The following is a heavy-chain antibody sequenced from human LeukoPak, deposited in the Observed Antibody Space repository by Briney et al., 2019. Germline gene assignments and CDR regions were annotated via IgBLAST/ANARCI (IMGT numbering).Heavy chain of an antibody. D-gene: IGHD6-19*01. J-gene: IGHJ4*02. V-gene: IGHV3-23*01. Sequence: GGSLRLSCAASGFTFSSYAMSWVRQAPGKGLEWVSAISGSGATTYYADSVRGRFSISRDISKNTLYLQMNSLRVEDTAVYYCAASGSGWYRFDYWGQGTLVSVSS. CDR1: GFTFSSYA. CDR3: AASGSGWYRFDY. CDR2: ISGSGATT.